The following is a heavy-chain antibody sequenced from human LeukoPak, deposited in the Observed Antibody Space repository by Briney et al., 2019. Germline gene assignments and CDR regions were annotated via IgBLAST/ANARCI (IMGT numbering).Heavy chain of an antibody. CDR1: GFTLISYW. J-gene: IGHJ6*02. CDR3: ARDGPNIVLMVYALYYYYYGMDV. Sequence: PGGSLRFAWAPAGFTLISYWMSWVRQAPGKGLEWVANIKQDGSEKYYVDSVKGRFTISRDNAKNSLYLQMNSLRAEDTAVYYCARDGPNIVLMVYALYYYYYGMDVWGQGTTVTVSS. CDR2: IKQDGSEK. V-gene: IGHV3-7*01. D-gene: IGHD2-8*01.